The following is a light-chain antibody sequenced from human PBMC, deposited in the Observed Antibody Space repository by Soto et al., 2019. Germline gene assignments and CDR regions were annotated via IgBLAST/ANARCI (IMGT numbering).Light chain of an antibody. CDR2: DTS. CDR1: QSVSGF. V-gene: IGKV3-11*01. J-gene: IGKJ4*01. CDR3: QQRRNWPT. Sequence: VFTQSPAAVSLSTGESATLSCSADQSVSGFLGWYQQKLGRAPRLLIHDTSNRATGIPARFSGSGSVTDFTLTISSLEPEDFAVYYCQQRRNWPTFGGGTKVDI.